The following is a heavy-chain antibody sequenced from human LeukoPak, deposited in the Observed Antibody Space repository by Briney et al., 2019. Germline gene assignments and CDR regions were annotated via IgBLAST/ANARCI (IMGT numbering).Heavy chain of an antibody. V-gene: IGHV1-8*02. CDR1: GYTFTSYD. Sequence: ASVKVSCKASGYTFTSYDINWVRQATGQGLEWMGWMNPNSGNTGYAQKFQGRVTMTRDMSTSTAYMELSSLRSEDTAVYYCAREDRYSSGSGFDYWGQGTLVTVSS. D-gene: IGHD6-19*01. CDR3: AREDRYSSGSGFDY. CDR2: MNPNSGNT. J-gene: IGHJ4*02.